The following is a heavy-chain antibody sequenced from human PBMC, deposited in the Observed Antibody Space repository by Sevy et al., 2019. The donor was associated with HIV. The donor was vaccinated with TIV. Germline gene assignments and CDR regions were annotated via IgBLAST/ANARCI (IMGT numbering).Heavy chain of an antibody. Sequence: GGSLRLSCAASGFTFSSYAMSWVRQAPGKGLEWVSAISGSGGSTYCADSVKGRFTISRDNSKNTLYLQMNSLRAEDTAVYYCAKKLLFGATHGDDAFDIWGQGTMVTVSS. J-gene: IGHJ3*02. D-gene: IGHD3-10*02. CDR3: AKKLLFGATHGDDAFDI. CDR2: ISGSGGST. CDR1: GFTFSSYA. V-gene: IGHV3-23*01.